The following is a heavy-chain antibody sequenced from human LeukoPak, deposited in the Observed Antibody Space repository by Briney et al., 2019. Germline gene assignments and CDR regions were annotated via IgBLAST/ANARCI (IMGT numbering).Heavy chain of an antibody. CDR3: TWSGEAD. V-gene: IGHV3-30*03. CDR2: ISYDGSNK. D-gene: IGHD3-3*01. J-gene: IGHJ4*02. CDR1: GFTFSSYG. Sequence: GGSLRLSCAASGFTFSSYGMHWVRQAPGKGLEWVAVISYDGSNKYYADSVKGRFTISRDNSKNTLYLQMNSLRVEDTAVYYCTWSGEADWGQGTLVTVSS.